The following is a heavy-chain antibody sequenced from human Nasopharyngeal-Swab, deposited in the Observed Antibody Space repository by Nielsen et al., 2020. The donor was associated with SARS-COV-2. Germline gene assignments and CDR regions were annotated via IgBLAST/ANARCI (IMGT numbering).Heavy chain of an antibody. D-gene: IGHD3-22*01. CDR1: GFTFSDYY. CDR2: ISSSSSYT. J-gene: IGHJ4*02. CDR3: ARDQDGYYDSSGYCDY. Sequence: SCAASGFTFSDYYMSWIRQAPGKGLEWVSYISSSSSYTNYADSVKGRFTISRDNAKNSLYLQMNSLRAEDTAVYYCARDQDGYYDSSGYCDYWGQGTLVTVSS. V-gene: IGHV3-11*06.